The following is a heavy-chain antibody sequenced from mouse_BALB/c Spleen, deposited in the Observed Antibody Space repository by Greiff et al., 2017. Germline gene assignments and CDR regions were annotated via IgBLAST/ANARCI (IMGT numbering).Heavy chain of an antibody. CDR3: ATGTRYAMDY. CDR2: ISYSGST. J-gene: IGHJ4*01. Sequence: DVQLQESGPGLVKPSQSLSLTCTVTGYSITSDYAWNWIRQFPGNKLEWMGYISYSGSTSYNPSLKSRISITRDTSKNQFFLQLNSVTTEDTATYYCATGTRYAMDYWGQGTSVTVSS. CDR1: GYSITSDYA. D-gene: IGHD4-1*01. V-gene: IGHV3-2*02.